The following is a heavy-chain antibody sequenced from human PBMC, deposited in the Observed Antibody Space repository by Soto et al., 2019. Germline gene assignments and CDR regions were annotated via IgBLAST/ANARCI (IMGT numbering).Heavy chain of an antibody. J-gene: IGHJ4*02. CDR2: INPGNSET. CDR3: ARHDKNYVAS. V-gene: IGHV5-51*01. Sequence: PGESLTTSCKASGYSFINYGIVWVRQMPGKGLEWMAIINPGNSETRYSPAFQCQVTISADKSVTTTYLQWDSLKASDSAMYFCARHDKNYVASWGQGTMVTVSS. CDR1: GYSFINYG.